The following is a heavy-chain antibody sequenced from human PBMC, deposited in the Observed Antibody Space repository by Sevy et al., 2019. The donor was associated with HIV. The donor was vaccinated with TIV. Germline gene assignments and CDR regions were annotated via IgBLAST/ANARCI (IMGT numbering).Heavy chain of an antibody. CDR3: ARVGSSGWSDLNWFDP. D-gene: IGHD6-19*01. J-gene: IGHJ5*02. CDR1: GGSISSYY. Sequence: SETLSLTCTVSGGSISSYYWSWIRQPPGKGLEWIGYIYYSGSTNYNPSLKSRVTISVDTSKNQFSLKLSSVTAAETAVYYCARVGSSGWSDLNWFDPWGQGTLVTVSS. V-gene: IGHV4-59*13. CDR2: IYYSGST.